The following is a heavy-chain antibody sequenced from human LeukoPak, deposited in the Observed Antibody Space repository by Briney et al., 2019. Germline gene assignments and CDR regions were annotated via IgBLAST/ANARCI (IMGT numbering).Heavy chain of an antibody. Sequence: GGSLRLSCAASGFTFSSYSMNWVRQAPGKGLEWVSSISSSSSYIHYADSVKGRFTISRDNAKNSLYLQMNSLRAEDTAVYYCARDGDSGWYFDYWGQGTLVTVSS. CDR3: ARDGDSGWYFDY. D-gene: IGHD6-19*01. CDR2: ISSSSSYI. J-gene: IGHJ4*02. CDR1: GFTFSSYS. V-gene: IGHV3-21*01.